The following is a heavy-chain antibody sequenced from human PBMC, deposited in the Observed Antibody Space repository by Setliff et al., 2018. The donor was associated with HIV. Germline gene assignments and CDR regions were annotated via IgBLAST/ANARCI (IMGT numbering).Heavy chain of an antibody. D-gene: IGHD6-19*01. CDR3: ARRVVAVPAFDY. Sequence: SETLSLTCAVSGDSFSYFYWSWIRQPPGKGLEWIGYIDSSGSTNYNPSLKSRVTISVDTSNNQFSLNLRSVTAADTAVYYCARRVVAVPAFDYWGQGTLVTVSS. V-gene: IGHV4-4*08. CDR1: GDSFSYFY. J-gene: IGHJ4*02. CDR2: IDSSGST.